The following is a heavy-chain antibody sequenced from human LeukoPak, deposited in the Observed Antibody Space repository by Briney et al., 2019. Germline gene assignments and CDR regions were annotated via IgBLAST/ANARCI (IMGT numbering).Heavy chain of an antibody. V-gene: IGHV3-23*01. CDR3: ARDRRAAAAVYGMDVAVYGMDV. J-gene: IGHJ6*02. D-gene: IGHD6-13*01. CDR1: GFTFTSYS. Sequence: GGSLRLSCAASGFTFTSYSMNWVRQAPGKGLEWVSTISGGGGSTYYADSVKGRFTISRDNSKNSLYLQMNSLRDEDTAVYYCARDRRAAAAVYGMDVAVYGMDVWGQGTTVTVSS. CDR2: ISGGGGST.